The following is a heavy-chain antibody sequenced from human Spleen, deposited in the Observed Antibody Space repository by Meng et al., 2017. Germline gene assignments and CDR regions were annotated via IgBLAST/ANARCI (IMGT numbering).Heavy chain of an antibody. Sequence: GGSLRLSCKGSGYSFTSYWIGWVRQMPGKGLEWMGVIYPGDSDITYSPSFQGQVTISADKSITTAYLQWSSLKASDTAMYYCARHGESGSYYGGYNQYAMDVWGQGTTVTVSS. V-gene: IGHV5-51*01. CDR1: GYSFTSYW. D-gene: IGHD1-26*01. CDR2: IYPGDSDI. CDR3: ARHGESGSYYGGYNQYAMDV. J-gene: IGHJ6*02.